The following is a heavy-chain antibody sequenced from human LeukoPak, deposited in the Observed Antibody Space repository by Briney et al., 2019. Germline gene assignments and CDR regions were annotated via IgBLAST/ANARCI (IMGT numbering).Heavy chain of an antibody. CDR2: IHTSGSA. D-gene: IGHD4-17*01. CDR3: ARDIVYLIDEDYG. V-gene: IGHV4-4*07. CDR1: GSSFNTYY. Sequence: SSETLSLTCSVSGSSFNTYYWSWIRQPAGKGLEWIGRIHTSGSADYSPSLQSRVTISVDMSKKEFSLKLTSVTAADTAVHYCARDIVYLIDEDYGWGQGILVTVSS. J-gene: IGHJ4*02.